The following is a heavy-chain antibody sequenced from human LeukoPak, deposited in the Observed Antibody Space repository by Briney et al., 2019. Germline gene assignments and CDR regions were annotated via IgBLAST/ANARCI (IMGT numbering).Heavy chain of an antibody. CDR2: IYHSGST. V-gene: IGHV4-30-2*01. Sequence: PSQTLSLTCAVSGGSISSGGYSWRWIRQPPGKGLEWIGYIYHSGSTYYNPSLKSRVTISVDRSKNQFSLKLSSVTAADTAVYYCARDAPDSSFDYWGQGTLVTVSS. CDR3: ARDAPDSSFDY. J-gene: IGHJ4*02. D-gene: IGHD3-22*01. CDR1: GGSISSGGYS.